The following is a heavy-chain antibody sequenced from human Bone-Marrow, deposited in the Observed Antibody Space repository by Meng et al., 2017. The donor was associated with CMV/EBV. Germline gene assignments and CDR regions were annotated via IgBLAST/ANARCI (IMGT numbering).Heavy chain of an antibody. D-gene: IGHD4-11*01. CDR2: ISSSSRPI. CDR1: GFTFSDYS. Sequence: GESLKISCAASGFTFSDYSVNWVRQAPGKGLEWVSYISSSSRPIYYADLVKGRFTMSRDNAKNSLYLQMNSLRAEDTAVYYCANAKSMTTVTLRTYYYYYGMDVWGQGTTVTVSS. CDR3: ANAKSMTTVTLRTYYYYYGMDV. V-gene: IGHV3-48*04. J-gene: IGHJ6*02.